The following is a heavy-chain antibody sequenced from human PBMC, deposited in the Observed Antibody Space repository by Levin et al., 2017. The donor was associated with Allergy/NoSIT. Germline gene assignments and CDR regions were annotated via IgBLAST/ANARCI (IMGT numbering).Heavy chain of an antibody. CDR3: AREVGPYGSGSYYNY. D-gene: IGHD3-10*01. CDR2: IWYDGSNK. CDR1: GFTFSSYG. V-gene: IGHV3-33*01. Sequence: GESLKISCAASGFTFSSYGMHWVRQAPGKGLEWVAVIWYDGSNKYYADSVKGRFTISRDNSKNTLYLQMNSLRAEDTAVYYCAREVGPYGSGSYYNYWGQGTLVTVSS. J-gene: IGHJ4*02.